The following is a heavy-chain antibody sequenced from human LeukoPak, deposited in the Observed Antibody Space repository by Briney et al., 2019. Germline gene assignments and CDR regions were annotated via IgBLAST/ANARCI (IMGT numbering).Heavy chain of an antibody. CDR3: ARDSRGFDP. D-gene: IGHD3-10*01. V-gene: IGHV3-9*01. J-gene: IGHJ5*02. CDR2: ISWNSGSI. CDR1: GFTFDDYA. Sequence: GGSLRLSCAASGFTFDDYAMHWVRQAPGKGLEWVSGISWNSGSIGYADSVKGRFTISRDNAKNSLYLQMNSLRAEDTALYYCARDSRGFDPWGQGTLVTVSS.